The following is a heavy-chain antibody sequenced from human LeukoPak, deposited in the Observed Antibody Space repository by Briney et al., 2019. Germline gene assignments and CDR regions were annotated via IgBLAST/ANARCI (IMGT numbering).Heavy chain of an antibody. J-gene: IGHJ6*03. V-gene: IGHV3-30*02. D-gene: IGHD6-19*01. Sequence: GGSLRLSCAASGFTFSSYGMHWVRQAPGKGLEWVAFIRYDGSNKYYADSVKGRFTISRDNSKNTLYLQMNSLRAEDTAVYYCAKPVAGPPYYYYYYMDVWGKGTTVTVSS. CDR2: IRYDGSNK. CDR1: GFTFSSYG. CDR3: AKPVAGPPYYYYYYMDV.